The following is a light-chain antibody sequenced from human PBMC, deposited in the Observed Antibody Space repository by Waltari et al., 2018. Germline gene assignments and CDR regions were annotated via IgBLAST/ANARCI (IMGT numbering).Light chain of an antibody. CDR2: DAS. CDR3: QQYKTSPTWT. CDR1: QNIGSS. Sequence: DIQMTQSTSTLPASVGDSVTIHCRASQNIGSSLVWYQQKPGKAPKLLLYDASSLQFGVPSRFSGRGSGAEFTLTIASLQPDDFAAYYCQQYKTSPTWTFGQGTRVELK. V-gene: IGKV1-5*03. J-gene: IGKJ1*01.